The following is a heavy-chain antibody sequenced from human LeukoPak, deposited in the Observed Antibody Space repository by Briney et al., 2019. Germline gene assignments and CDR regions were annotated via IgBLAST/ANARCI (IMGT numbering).Heavy chain of an antibody. D-gene: IGHD3-16*01. Sequence: PSETLSLTCTASGCSISSYYWSWVRQPPGKGLEWIGYIYYSGSTNYNPSLKSRLTISVDTSKNQFALKLSSVTAADAAVYYCARDGGEATDYAADYWGQGTLVTVSS. V-gene: IGHV4-59*01. CDR2: IYYSGST. CDR1: GCSISSYY. J-gene: IGHJ4*02. CDR3: ARDGGEATDYAADY.